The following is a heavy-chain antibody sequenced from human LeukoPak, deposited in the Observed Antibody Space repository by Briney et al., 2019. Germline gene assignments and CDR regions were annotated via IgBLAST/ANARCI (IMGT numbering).Heavy chain of an antibody. Sequence: ASVKVSCTASGYTFTSYGISWVRQAPGQGLEWMGWISAYNGNTNYAQKLQGRVTMTTDTSTSTAYMELRSLRSDDTAVYYCARDFFSQLPRLKENWFDPWGQGTLVTVSS. J-gene: IGHJ5*02. D-gene: IGHD2-2*01. CDR1: GYTFTSYG. CDR2: ISAYNGNT. V-gene: IGHV1-18*01. CDR3: ARDFFSQLPRLKENWFDP.